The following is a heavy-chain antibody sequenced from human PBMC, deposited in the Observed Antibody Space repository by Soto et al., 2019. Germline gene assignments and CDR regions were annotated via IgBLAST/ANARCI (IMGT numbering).Heavy chain of an antibody. CDR2: IYYSGST. V-gene: IGHV4-39*01. D-gene: IGHD3-10*01. Sequence: QLQLQESGPGLVKPSETLSLTCTVSGGSISSSSYYWGWIRQPPGKGLEWIGSIYYSGSTYYNPSLKSRVTISVDTSKNQFSLKLSSVTAADTAVYYCARHVLVSGSYLDYWGQGTLVTVSS. CDR3: ARHVLVSGSYLDY. CDR1: GGSISSSSYY. J-gene: IGHJ4*02.